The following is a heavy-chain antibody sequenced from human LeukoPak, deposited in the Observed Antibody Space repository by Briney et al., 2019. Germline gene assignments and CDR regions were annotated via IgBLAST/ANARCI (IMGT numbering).Heavy chain of an antibody. Sequence: PGGSLRLSCEASGFTFSSCGMHWVRQAPGKGLEWVAFIRYDGSNKYYADSVKGRFTISRDNSKNTLYLQMNSLRAEDTAVYYCAKNVILGIAAAGTDYWGQGTLVTVSS. V-gene: IGHV3-30*02. CDR1: GFTFSSCG. CDR2: IRYDGSNK. CDR3: AKNVILGIAAAGTDY. J-gene: IGHJ4*02. D-gene: IGHD6-13*01.